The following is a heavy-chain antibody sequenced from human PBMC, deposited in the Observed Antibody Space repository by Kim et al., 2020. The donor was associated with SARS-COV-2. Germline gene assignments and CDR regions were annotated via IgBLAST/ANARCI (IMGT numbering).Heavy chain of an antibody. Sequence: VKGRFTISRDNAKNSLFLQMSSLTVEDTAVYFCANVVVPTADKSHPRWFDPWGQGTLVTVSS. D-gene: IGHD2-2*01. J-gene: IGHJ5*02. V-gene: IGHV3-11*01. CDR3: ANVVVPTADKSHPRWFDP.